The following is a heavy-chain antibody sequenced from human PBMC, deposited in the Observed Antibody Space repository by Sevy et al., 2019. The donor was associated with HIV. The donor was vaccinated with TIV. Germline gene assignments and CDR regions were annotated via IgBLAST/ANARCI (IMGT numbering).Heavy chain of an antibody. V-gene: IGHV3-30*04. D-gene: IGHD5-12*01. J-gene: IGHJ4*02. Sequence: GGSLRLSCAASGFTFSSYAMHWVRQAPGKGLEWVAVISYDGSNKYYADSVKGRFTISRDNSKNTLYLQMNSLRAEDTAVYYCARHLTVDIVATIPSYFDYWGQGTRVTVSS. CDR3: ARHLTVDIVATIPSYFDY. CDR2: ISYDGSNK. CDR1: GFTFSSYA.